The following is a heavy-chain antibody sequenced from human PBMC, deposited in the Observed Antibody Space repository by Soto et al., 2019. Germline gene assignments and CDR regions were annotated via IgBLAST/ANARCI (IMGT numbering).Heavy chain of an antibody. CDR3: ARGSAWSGSNWFDP. Sequence: SETLSLTCSVSGDSISRSSHYWGWIRQPPGKGLEWIGSVHISEKAYYNPSLKSRVTISVDTSKNQFSLKLSSVTAADTAVYYCARGSAWSGSNWFDPWGQGTLVTVSS. J-gene: IGHJ5*01. V-gene: IGHV4-39*07. CDR1: GDSISRSSHY. D-gene: IGHD6-19*01. CDR2: VHISEKA.